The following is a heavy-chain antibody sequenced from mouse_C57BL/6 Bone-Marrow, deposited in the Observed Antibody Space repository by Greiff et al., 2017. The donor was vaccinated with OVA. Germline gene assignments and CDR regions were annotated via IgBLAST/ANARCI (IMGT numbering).Heavy chain of an antibody. CDR2: IYPGSGNT. CDR1: GYTFTDYY. Sequence: QVQLQQSGAELVRPGASVKLSCKASGYTFTDYYINWVKQRPGQGLEWIARIYPGSGNTYYNEKFKGKATLTAEKSSSTAYMQLSSLTSEDSAVYFCARDGNYAAWFAYWGQGTLVTVSA. J-gene: IGHJ3*01. V-gene: IGHV1-76*01. CDR3: ARDGNYAAWFAY. D-gene: IGHD2-1*01.